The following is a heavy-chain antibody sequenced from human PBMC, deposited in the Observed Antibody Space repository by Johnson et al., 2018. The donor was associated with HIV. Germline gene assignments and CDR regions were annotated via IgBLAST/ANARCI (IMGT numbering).Heavy chain of an antibody. CDR3: AKERYSYGSGAGIDAFDI. Sequence: VQLVESGGGLVQPGRSLRLSCAASGFSFDDYAMHWVRQVPGKGLEWVSGISWNSGSIGYVDSVKGRFTVSRDNAKKFLYLHMNSLRAEDPALYYCAKERYSYGSGAGIDAFDIWGQGTMVTVPS. CDR1: GFSFDDYA. J-gene: IGHJ3*02. V-gene: IGHV3-9*01. CDR2: ISWNSGSI. D-gene: IGHD3-10*01.